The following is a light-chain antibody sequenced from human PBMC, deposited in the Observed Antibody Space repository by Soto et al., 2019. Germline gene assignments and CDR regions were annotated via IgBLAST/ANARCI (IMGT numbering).Light chain of an antibody. CDR1: SSDVGGYNY. CDR2: DVT. CDR3: SSYTSSDTYV. J-gene: IGLJ1*01. Sequence: QSVLTQPPSASGFPGQSVTVSCTGSSSDVGGYNYVSWYQQHPGKAPKLMIHDVTNRPSGVSNRFSGSKSGNTASLTISGLQTEDEADYYCSSYTSSDTYVFGTGTKVTVL. V-gene: IGLV2-14*01.